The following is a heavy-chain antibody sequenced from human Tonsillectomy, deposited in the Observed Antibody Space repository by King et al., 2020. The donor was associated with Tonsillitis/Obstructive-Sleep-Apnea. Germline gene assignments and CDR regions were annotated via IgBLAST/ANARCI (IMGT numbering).Heavy chain of an antibody. CDR1: GGSISTGGYY. D-gene: IGHD3-22*01. J-gene: IGHJ5*02. CDR3: ARGIDYYDSSGQNNWFDP. CDR2: IYYSGST. Sequence: VQLQESGPGLVKPSQTLSLTCTVSGGSISTGGYYWSWIRQHPGKGLEWIGDIYYSGSTYYNPSLKSRVTISVDTSKNQFSLKLSSVTAADTAVYYCARGIDYYDSSGQNNWFDPWGQGTLVTVSS. V-gene: IGHV4-31*03.